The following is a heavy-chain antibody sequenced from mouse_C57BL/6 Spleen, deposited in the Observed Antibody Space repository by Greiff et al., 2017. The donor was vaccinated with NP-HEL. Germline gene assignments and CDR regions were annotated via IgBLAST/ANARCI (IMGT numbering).Heavy chain of an antibody. D-gene: IGHD1-1*02. CDR3: AREWSGYFDV. CDR1: GYSITSGYY. J-gene: IGHJ1*03. CDR2: ISYDGSN. Sequence: EVQVVESGPGLVKPSQSLSLTCSVTGYSITSGYYWNWIRQFPGNKLEWMGYISYDGSNNYNPSLKNRISITRDTSKNQFFLKLNPVTTEDTATYYCAREWSGYFDVWGTGTTVTVSS. V-gene: IGHV3-6*01.